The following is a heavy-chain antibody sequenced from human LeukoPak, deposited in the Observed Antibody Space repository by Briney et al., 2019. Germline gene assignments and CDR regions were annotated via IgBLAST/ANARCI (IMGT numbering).Heavy chain of an antibody. J-gene: IGHJ4*02. Sequence: SETLSLTCAVYSGSFSGYYWSWIRQPPGKGLEWIGEINHSGSTNYNPSLKSRVTISVDTSKNQFSLKLSSVTAADTAVYYCARATDYGGNPEGFDYWGQGTLVTVSS. D-gene: IGHD4-23*01. CDR3: ARATDYGGNPEGFDY. V-gene: IGHV4-34*01. CDR1: SGSFSGYY. CDR2: INHSGST.